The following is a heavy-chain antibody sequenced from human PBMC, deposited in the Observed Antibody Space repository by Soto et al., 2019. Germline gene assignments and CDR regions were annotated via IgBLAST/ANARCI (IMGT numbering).Heavy chain of an antibody. CDR1: GGTFSSYA. D-gene: IGHD3-10*01. CDR2: IIPIFGTA. Sequence: SVKVSCKASGGTFSSYAISWVRQAPGQGLEWMGGIIPIFGTANYAQKFQGRVTITADKSTSTAYMELSSLRSEDTAVYYCARSHDQSSYGSRPYYYYGMDVWGQRTTVTVPS. J-gene: IGHJ6*02. V-gene: IGHV1-69*06. CDR3: ARSHDQSSYGSRPYYYYGMDV.